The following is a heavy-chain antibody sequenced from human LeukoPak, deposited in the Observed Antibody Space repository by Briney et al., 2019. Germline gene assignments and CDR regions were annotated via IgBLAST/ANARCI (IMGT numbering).Heavy chain of an antibody. CDR3: AKGGAAAGNYYMDV. V-gene: IGHV3-43D*03. Sequence: GGSLRLSCAASGFTFDDYAMYWVRQAPPQGMEWVSLISLDGGSTYYAHSVKGRFTISRDNSKNSLYLQMNSLRAEDTALYYCAKGGAAAGNYYMDVWGKGTTVTVSS. CDR2: ISLDGGST. CDR1: GFTFDDYA. D-gene: IGHD6-13*01. J-gene: IGHJ6*03.